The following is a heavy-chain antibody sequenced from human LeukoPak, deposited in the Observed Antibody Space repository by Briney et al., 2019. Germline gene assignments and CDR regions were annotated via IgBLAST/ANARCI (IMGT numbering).Heavy chain of an antibody. V-gene: IGHV3-7*01. CDR2: INQDV. CDR3: ARGVYGGNSRDWGYFDY. D-gene: IGHD4-23*01. J-gene: IGHJ4*02. Sequence: PGGSLRLSCAGYGFTFSSYWMNWVRQAPGKGLEWVANINQDVVDSVKGRFTISRDNAKNSLYLQMNSLRAEDTAVYYCARGVYGGNSRDWGYFDYWGQGTLVTVSS. CDR1: GFTFSSYW.